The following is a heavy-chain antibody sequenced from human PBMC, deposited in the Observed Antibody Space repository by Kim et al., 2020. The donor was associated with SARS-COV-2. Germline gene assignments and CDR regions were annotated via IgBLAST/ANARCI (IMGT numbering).Heavy chain of an antibody. CDR1: GFTFSSFG. Sequence: GGSLRLSCAASGFTFSSFGMHWVRQAPGKGLEWVAGISHDGSQKYYIDSVKGRFTISRDNSQNTLFVQMNSLRTEDTAMYYCAQEGATGDRSGHDAFVIWGQGTLVIVSS. J-gene: IGHJ3*02. CDR2: ISHDGSQK. CDR3: AQEGATGDRSGHDAFVI. D-gene: IGHD1-1*01. V-gene: IGHV3-30*18.